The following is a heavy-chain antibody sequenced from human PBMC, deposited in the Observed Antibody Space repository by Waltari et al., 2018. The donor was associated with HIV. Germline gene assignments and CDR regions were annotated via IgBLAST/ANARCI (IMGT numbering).Heavy chain of an antibody. CDR2: IYVSGDRA. V-gene: IGHV3-23*01. CDR3: AKGRLTTTSFDY. CDR1: GFTFTTHA. J-gene: IGHJ4*02. Sequence: EVQLSASGGELVQPGGALRTSCAGSGFTFTTHAMAWVRQAQGKGPEWVSGIYVSGDRAYYSDSVRGRFTISRDDSKNTLYLQMNSLRTEDATVYYCAKGRLTTTSFDYWGQGTLVTVSS. D-gene: IGHD4-17*01.